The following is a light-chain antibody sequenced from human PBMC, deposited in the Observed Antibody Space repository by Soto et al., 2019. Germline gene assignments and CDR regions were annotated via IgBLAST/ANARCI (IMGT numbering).Light chain of an antibody. CDR2: GVT. V-gene: IGLV2-14*01. CDR3: ISYTDTSTPYV. Sequence: HSALTQPASVSGSPGQSITISCTGTSSDVGLYNHVSWYQQHPGKAPKLMIFGVTDRPSGVSSRFSGSKSGNTASLTISGPQAEDEADYYCISYTDTSTPYVFVTVTKVT. CDR1: SSDVGLYNH. J-gene: IGLJ1*01.